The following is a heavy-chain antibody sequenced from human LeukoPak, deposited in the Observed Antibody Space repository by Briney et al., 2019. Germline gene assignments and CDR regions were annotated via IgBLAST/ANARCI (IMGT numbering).Heavy chain of an antibody. CDR1: GFTFSNYW. CDR3: AREQYSSGWYGAFDI. Sequence: GGSLRLSCAASGFTFSNYWMSWVRQAPGKGLEWVANVKQDESEKFYVDPVKGRFTISRDNAKNSLYLQMNSLRAEDTAVYYCAREQYSSGWYGAFDIWGQGTMVTVSS. D-gene: IGHD6-19*01. J-gene: IGHJ3*02. V-gene: IGHV3-7*01. CDR2: VKQDESEK.